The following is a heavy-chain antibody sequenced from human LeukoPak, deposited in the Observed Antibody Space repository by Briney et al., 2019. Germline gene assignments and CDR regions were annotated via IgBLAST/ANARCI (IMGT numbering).Heavy chain of an antibody. CDR2: INAGSGNT. Sequence: GASVTVSCKASGYTFTSYAMPRVRQAPGQRLERMGWINAGSGNTQYSQKFQGRVTFTRDTSASTAYMELSSLRSEDTAVYYCASVDYGDYWGQGTLVTVSS. CDR1: GYTFTSYA. J-gene: IGHJ4*02. CDR3: ASVDYGDY. V-gene: IGHV1-3*01.